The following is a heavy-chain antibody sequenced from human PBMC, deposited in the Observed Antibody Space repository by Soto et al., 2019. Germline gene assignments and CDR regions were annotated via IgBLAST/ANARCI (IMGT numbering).Heavy chain of an antibody. CDR1: GGTFSSYA. CDR2: IIPICGTA. V-gene: IGHV1-69*06. D-gene: IGHD3-22*01. J-gene: IGHJ6*02. Sequence: QVQLVQSGAEVKKPGSSVKVSCKASGGTFSSYAISWVRQAPGQGLEWMGGIIPICGTANYAQKFQGRVTITADKSTSTAYMELSSLRSEDTAVYYCARVEYYDSSGYSDYYYYGMDVWGQGTTVTVSS. CDR3: ARVEYYDSSGYSDYYYYGMDV.